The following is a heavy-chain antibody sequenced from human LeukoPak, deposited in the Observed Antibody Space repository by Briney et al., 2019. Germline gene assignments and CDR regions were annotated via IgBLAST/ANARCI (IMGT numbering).Heavy chain of an antibody. V-gene: IGHV3-9*01. D-gene: IGHD3-3*01. CDR3: AKDKDYDFWSGIYFDY. CDR2: ISWNSGSI. CDR1: GFTFDDYA. J-gene: IGHJ4*02. Sequence: GGSLRLSCAASGFTFDDYAMHWVRHAPGKGLEWVSGISWNSGSIGYADSVKGRFTISRDNAKNSLYLQMNSLRAEDTALYYCAKDKDYDFWSGIYFDYWGQGTLVTVSS.